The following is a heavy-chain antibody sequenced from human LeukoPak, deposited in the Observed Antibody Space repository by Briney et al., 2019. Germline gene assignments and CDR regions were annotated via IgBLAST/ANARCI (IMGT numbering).Heavy chain of an antibody. CDR3: ARVPVLLWFGESLHYFDY. J-gene: IGHJ4*02. D-gene: IGHD3-10*01. CDR1: GYTFTGYY. Sequence: ASVKVSCKASGYTFTGYYMHWVRQAPGQGLEWMGWINPNSGGTNYAQKFQGRVTMTRDTSISTAYMELSRLRSDDTAVYYCARVPVLLWFGESLHYFDYWGQGTLVTVSS. V-gene: IGHV1-2*02. CDR2: INPNSGGT.